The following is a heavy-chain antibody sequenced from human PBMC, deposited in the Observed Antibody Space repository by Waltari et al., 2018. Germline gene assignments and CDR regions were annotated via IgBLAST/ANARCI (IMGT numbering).Heavy chain of an antibody. V-gene: IGHV1-69-2*01. CDR1: GYTFSHYY. Sequence: EVQLLQSGAELKEPGTTVRISAKVSGYTFSHYYIHWVQQAPGKGLRWMGLVDPEDGETIYADNFQGRVTISADTSTDTAFMELSSLRSEDTAVFYCATALGDSSSASRPFDFWGQGTMITVSS. CDR2: VDPEDGET. CDR3: ATALGDSSSASRPFDF. J-gene: IGHJ3*01. D-gene: IGHD6-19*01.